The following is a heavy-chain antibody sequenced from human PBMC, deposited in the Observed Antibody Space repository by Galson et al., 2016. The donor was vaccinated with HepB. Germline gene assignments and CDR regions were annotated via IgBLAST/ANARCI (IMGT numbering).Heavy chain of an antibody. CDR1: GFTFSSYG. Sequence: SLRLSCAASGFTFSSYGMHWVRQAPGKGLEWVAVISHDGSDKYYADSVKGRLTISRDNSKNTLYLQMNSLRTEDTAVYYCATGGTVTGSKYYYYGMDVWGQGTTVTVSS. D-gene: IGHD4-17*01. CDR2: ISHDGSDK. CDR3: ATGGTVTGSKYYYYGMDV. J-gene: IGHJ6*02. V-gene: IGHV3-30*03.